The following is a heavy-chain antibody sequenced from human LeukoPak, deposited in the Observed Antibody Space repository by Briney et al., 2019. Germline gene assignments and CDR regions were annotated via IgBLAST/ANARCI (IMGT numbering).Heavy chain of an antibody. J-gene: IGHJ4*02. Sequence: GGSLKLSCAASGFPFSDAALHRVRQASGKGLEWVGRIRPKTANYATAYAESVKGRFTISRDDSKNTAYLQMDSLKTEDTAVYYCTRHTIDYWGQGTLVTVSS. D-gene: IGHD2-2*01. CDR3: TRHTIDY. CDR2: IRPKTANYAT. CDR1: GFPFSDAA. V-gene: IGHV3-73*01.